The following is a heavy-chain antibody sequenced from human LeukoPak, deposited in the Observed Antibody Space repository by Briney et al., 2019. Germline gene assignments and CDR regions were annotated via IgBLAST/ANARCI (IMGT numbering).Heavy chain of an antibody. CDR2: IKEDGSEK. CDR3: ASAIVLRPGSLDY. Sequence: GGSLRLSCAASGFTFSRYWMSWVRQAPGKGLEWVANIKEDGSEKYYVDSAKGRFTISRDNAKNSLFLQMNSLRAEDTAVYYCASAIVLRPGSLDYWGQGTLVSVSS. CDR1: GFTFSRYW. V-gene: IGHV3-7*05. D-gene: IGHD2/OR15-2a*01. J-gene: IGHJ4*02.